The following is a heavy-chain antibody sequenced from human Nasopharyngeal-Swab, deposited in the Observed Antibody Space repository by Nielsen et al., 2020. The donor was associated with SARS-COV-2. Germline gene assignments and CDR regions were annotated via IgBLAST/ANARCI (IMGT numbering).Heavy chain of an antibody. CDR2: INTDGRST. D-gene: IGHD2-2*02. V-gene: IGHV3-74*01. J-gene: IGHJ6*02. Sequence: GESLKISCAASGFTFSNYWMHWVRQAPGKGLVWVSRINTDGRSTTYADSVKGRFTISRDNAKNTLYLQMNSLRAEDTAVYYCTRSYTENYYYYGMDVWGQGTTVTVSS. CDR1: GFTFSNYW. CDR3: TRSYTENYYYYGMDV.